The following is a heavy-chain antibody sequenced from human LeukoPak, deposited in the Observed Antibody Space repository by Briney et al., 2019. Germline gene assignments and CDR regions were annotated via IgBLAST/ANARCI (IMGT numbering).Heavy chain of an antibody. CDR3: AKDKHLQLRYFDY. D-gene: IGHD5-24*01. V-gene: IGHV3-9*01. CDR2: ISWNSGSI. CDR1: GFTFDDYA. J-gene: IGHJ4*02. Sequence: GGSLRLSCAASGFTFDDYAMHWVRQAPGKGLEWVSGISWNSGSIGYADSVKGRFTISRDNAKNSLYLQMSSLRAEDTALYYCAKDKHLQLRYFDYWGQGTLVTVSS.